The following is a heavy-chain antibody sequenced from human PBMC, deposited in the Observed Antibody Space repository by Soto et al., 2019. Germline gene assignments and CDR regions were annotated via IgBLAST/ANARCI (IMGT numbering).Heavy chain of an antibody. V-gene: IGHV6-1*01. CDR2: TYYRSKWEI. J-gene: IGHJ5*01. CDR3: TRLIGNSWLDS. Sequence: QVQLQQSGPGLVKPSQTLSLTCAISGDSVSTISATWDWIRQSPSRGLEWLGRTYYRSKWEIDYAVSLRGRITLIPDTANNQLSLQLSSVTPDDTAVYYCTRLIGNSWLDSWGQGILVTVSS. D-gene: IGHD3-16*02. CDR1: GDSVSTISAT.